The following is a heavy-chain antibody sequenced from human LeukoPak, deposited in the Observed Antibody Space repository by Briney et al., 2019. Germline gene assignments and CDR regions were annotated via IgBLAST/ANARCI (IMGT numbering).Heavy chain of an antibody. J-gene: IGHJ4*02. D-gene: IGHD3-16*01. CDR2: ISSSSSYI. CDR3: ARRAGAYTHPYDY. V-gene: IGHV3-21*04. CDR1: GFTFSSYS. Sequence: GGSLRLSCAASGFTFSSYSMNWVRQAPGKGLEWVSSISSSSSYIYYADSVKGRFTISIDNSKNTLYLQMNSLRAEDTAVYYCARRAGAYTHPYDYWGQGTLVTVS.